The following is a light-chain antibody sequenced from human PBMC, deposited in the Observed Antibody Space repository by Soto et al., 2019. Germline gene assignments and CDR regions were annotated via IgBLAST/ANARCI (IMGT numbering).Light chain of an antibody. CDR3: TSYTSMSTYV. J-gene: IGLJ1*01. Sequence: QSALTQPASVSGPPGQSITISCTGTSSDVGAYNYVSWYQHHPGKAPRLVIYDVTNRPSGISDRFSGSKSGNTASLTIAVLLAEDEADYYCTSYTSMSTYVFGTGTKVTVL. CDR1: SSDVGAYNY. CDR2: DVT. V-gene: IGLV2-14*01.